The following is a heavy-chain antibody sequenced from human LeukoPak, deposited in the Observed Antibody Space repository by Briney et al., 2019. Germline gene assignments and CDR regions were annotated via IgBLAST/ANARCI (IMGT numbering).Heavy chain of an antibody. V-gene: IGHV3-30*02. Sequence: LSGGSLRLSCAASGLTFSDYAMHWVRQAPGKGLECVAFILHDGSDQFYADSVKGRFTISRDNSKNTVFLQMNGLRGDDTGVYYCATDLKSSWYMIDYWGQGILVTISS. CDR2: ILHDGSDQ. D-gene: IGHD6-13*01. CDR1: GLTFSDYA. J-gene: IGHJ4*02. CDR3: ATDLKSSWYMIDY.